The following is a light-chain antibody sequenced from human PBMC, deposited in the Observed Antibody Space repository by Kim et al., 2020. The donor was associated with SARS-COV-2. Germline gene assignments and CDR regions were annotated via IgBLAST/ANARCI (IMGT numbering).Light chain of an antibody. CDR1: QSVSRNY. J-gene: IGKJ1*01. CDR2: GAS. CDR3: HQYDVSPET. Sequence: EIVLTQSPGTLSLSPGDRATLSCRASQSVSRNYLAWLQQKPGQAPRLLIYGASSRATGIPDRFSGSGSGTDFTLTISRLESEDFAVYYCHQYDVSPETFGQGTKVDIK. V-gene: IGKV3-20*01.